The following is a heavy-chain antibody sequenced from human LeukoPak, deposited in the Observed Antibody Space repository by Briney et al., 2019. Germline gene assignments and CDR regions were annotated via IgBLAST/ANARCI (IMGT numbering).Heavy chain of an antibody. J-gene: IGHJ5*02. CDR2: INHSGST. D-gene: IGHD3-3*01. CDR3: ARRATIFGVFTMAFDP. V-gene: IGHV4-34*01. Sequence: PSETLSLTCAVYGGSFSGYYWSWIRQPPGKGLEWIGEINHSGSTNYNPSLKSRVTISVDTSKNQFSLKLSSVTAADTAVYYCARRATIFGVFTMAFDPWGQGTLVTVSS. CDR1: GGSFSGYY.